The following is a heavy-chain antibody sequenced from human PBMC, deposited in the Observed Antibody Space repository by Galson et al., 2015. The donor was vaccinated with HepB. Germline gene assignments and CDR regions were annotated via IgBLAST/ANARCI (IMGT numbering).Heavy chain of an antibody. Sequence: SLRLSCAASGFTLSSYGMHWVRQAPGKGLEWVAVIWYDGSNKYYADSVKGRFTISRDNSKNTLYLQMNSLRAEDTAVYYCARSEMAPALDYWGQGTLVTVSS. J-gene: IGHJ4*02. CDR1: GFTLSSYG. V-gene: IGHV3-33*08. CDR2: IWYDGSNK. CDR3: ARSEMAPALDY. D-gene: IGHD5-24*01.